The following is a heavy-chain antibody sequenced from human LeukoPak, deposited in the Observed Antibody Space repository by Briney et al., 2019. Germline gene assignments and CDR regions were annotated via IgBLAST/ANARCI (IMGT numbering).Heavy chain of an antibody. D-gene: IGHD2-2*02. J-gene: IGHJ5*02. CDR2: INHSGST. Sequence: SETLSLTCTVSGGSISSYYCSWIRQPPGKGLEWIGEINHSGSTNYNPSLRSRVTISVDTSKNQFSLKLSSVTAADTAVYYCARDRLYCSSTSCYIGNWFDPWGQGTLVTVSS. V-gene: IGHV4-34*01. CDR3: ARDRLYCSSTSCYIGNWFDP. CDR1: GGSISSYY.